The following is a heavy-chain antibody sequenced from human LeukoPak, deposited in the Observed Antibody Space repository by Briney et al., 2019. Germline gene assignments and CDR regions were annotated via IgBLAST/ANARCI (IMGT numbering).Heavy chain of an antibody. Sequence: SETLSLTCTVSGGSISSSSHYWGWIRQPPGKGLEWIGSIYYSGATYYNPSLKSLVTISVDTSKNQFSLKLSSVTAADTAVYHCARHSSVTTFVFDYWGQGTPVTVSS. CDR3: ARHSSVTTFVFDY. J-gene: IGHJ4*02. CDR1: GGSISSSSHY. CDR2: IYYSGAT. V-gene: IGHV4-39*01. D-gene: IGHD4-17*01.